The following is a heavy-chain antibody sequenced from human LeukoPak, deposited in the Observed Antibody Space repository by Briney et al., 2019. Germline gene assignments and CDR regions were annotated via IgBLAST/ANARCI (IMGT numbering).Heavy chain of an antibody. D-gene: IGHD5-24*01. Sequence: ASLKVSCKASGYTFTGYYMRCVRQAPGQGLEWMGWINPNSGGTNYAQKFQGRVTMTRETSISTAYMELSRLRSDDTAVYYCAREGLVEMATIFDYWGQGTLVTVS. CDR3: AREGLVEMATIFDY. J-gene: IGHJ4*02. CDR1: GYTFTGYY. CDR2: INPNSGGT. V-gene: IGHV1-2*02.